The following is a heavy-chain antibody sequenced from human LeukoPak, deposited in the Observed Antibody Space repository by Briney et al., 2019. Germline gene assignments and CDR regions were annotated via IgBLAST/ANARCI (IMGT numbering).Heavy chain of an antibody. Sequence: GGSLRLSCAGSGFIFAGYTMNWVRQAPGKGLEWLSYISPSGENKLYADSVKGRFSISRDNAKNSASLQMDSLRAEDTAVYYCASRRSGWPNDAFDIWGQGTMVTVTS. V-gene: IGHV3-48*01. CDR2: ISPSGENK. CDR1: GFIFAGYT. CDR3: ASRRSGWPNDAFDI. D-gene: IGHD6-19*01. J-gene: IGHJ3*02.